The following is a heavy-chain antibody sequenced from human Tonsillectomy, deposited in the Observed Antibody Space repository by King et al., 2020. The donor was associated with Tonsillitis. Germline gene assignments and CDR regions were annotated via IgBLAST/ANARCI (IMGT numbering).Heavy chain of an antibody. V-gene: IGHV3-33*05. CDR2: ISYDGSNK. CDR1: GFTFRSYD. J-gene: IGHJ4*02. CDR3: ARDRDGYIFDY. Sequence: VQLVESGGGVVQPGRSLRLSCAASGFTFRSYDMYWVRQAPGKGLEGVAVISYDGSNKYYADSVTGRFTISRDNSKNTLYLQMNSLRAEDTAVYYCARDRDGYIFDYWGQGTLVTVSS. D-gene: IGHD5-24*01.